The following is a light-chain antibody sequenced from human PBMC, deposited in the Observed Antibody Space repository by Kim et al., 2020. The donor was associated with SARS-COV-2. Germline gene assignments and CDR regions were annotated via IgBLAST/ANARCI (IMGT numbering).Light chain of an antibody. CDR2: DVT. CDR3: SSYTTTSTSV. V-gene: IGLV2-14*04. CDR1: TSDVGAYNY. Sequence: GQSITISCTGTTSDVGAYNYVSWYQQHPGKAPKLMIYDVTKRPSGVSNRFSGSKSGNTAYLTISGLQAEDEADYYCSSYTTTSTSVFGGGTRLTVL. J-gene: IGLJ2*01.